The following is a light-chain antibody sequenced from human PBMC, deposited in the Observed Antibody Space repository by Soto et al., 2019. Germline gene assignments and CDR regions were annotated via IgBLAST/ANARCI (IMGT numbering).Light chain of an antibody. Sequence: DIQMTQSPSSVSASVGDRVTITCRTSQSFSNYLAWYQHRPGKAPQLLIYSATVLQSGVPSRFSGSGSGTDFTLTISRLQPEDSATYYCQQTYTIPCTFGQGTRVEIK. CDR1: QSFSNY. J-gene: IGKJ2*01. V-gene: IGKV1-39*01. CDR2: SAT. CDR3: QQTYTIPCT.